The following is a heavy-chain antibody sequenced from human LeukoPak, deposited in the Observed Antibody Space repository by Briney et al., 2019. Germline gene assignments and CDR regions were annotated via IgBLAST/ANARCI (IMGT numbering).Heavy chain of an antibody. CDR3: ARVGDDFWSGYPFDY. V-gene: IGHV1-24*01. Sequence: GASVKVSCKVSGYTLTELSMHWVRQAPGKGLEWMGGFDPEDGETIYAQKFQGRVAMTEDTSTDTAYMELRSLRSDDTAVYYCARVGDDFWSGYPFDYWGQGTLVTVSS. CDR1: GYTLTELS. J-gene: IGHJ4*02. D-gene: IGHD3-3*01. CDR2: FDPEDGET.